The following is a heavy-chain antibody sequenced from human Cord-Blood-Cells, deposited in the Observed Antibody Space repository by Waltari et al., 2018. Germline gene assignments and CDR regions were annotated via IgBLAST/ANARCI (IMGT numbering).Heavy chain of an antibody. CDR3: ARAEALGYCSSTSCYKNDY. CDR1: GYTFTGYY. D-gene: IGHD2-2*02. Sequence: QVQLVQSGAEVKKPGASVKVSCKASGYTFTGYYMHWVRQAPGQGLEWMGWINPNSGGTNYAQKFQGRVTMTRDTSISTAYMELSRLRSDDTAVYYCARAEALGYCSSTSCYKNDYWGQGTLVTVSS. CDR2: INPNSGGT. V-gene: IGHV1-2*02. J-gene: IGHJ4*02.